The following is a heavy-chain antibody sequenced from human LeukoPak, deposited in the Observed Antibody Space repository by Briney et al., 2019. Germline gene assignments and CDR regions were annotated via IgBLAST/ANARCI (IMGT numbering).Heavy chain of an antibody. CDR1: GFTFSDYT. CDR2: MPPDGSYQ. D-gene: IGHD6-13*01. CDR3: VRGLHGRSWYGAH. Sequence: GGSLRLSCAASGFTFSDYTMKWVRQAPGKGLEWVALMPPDGSYQHYADSLKGRFTISRDNLKNTLYLQMNSLRLEDTAVYFCVRGLHGRSWYGAHWGQGTLLSVSS. V-gene: IGHV3-30*17. J-gene: IGHJ4*02.